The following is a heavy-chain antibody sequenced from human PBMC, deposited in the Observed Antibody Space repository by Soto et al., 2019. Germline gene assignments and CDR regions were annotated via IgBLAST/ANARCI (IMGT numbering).Heavy chain of an antibody. D-gene: IGHD1-26*01. V-gene: IGHV3-73*01. CDR3: ARKLGAKYGMDV. J-gene: IGHJ6*02. CDR2: IRSKANNYAT. CDR1: GFPFSGSI. Sequence: GGSLRLSCAGSGFPFSGSIIHWVRQAPGKGLEWVGRIRSKANNYATAFAASVQGRVTISREDSKNTAFLQMNSLKSEDTAGYFCARKLGAKYGMDVWGQGTTVTVSS.